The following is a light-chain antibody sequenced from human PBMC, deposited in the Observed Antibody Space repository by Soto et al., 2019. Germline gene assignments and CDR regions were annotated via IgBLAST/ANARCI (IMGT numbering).Light chain of an antibody. V-gene: IGKV3-20*01. Sequence: DIVMTQSAATLSLSPGERATLSLMASESVSSKLVWYQKKPGQAPRLLIYAASSRATGIPDRFSGGGSGTDFTLTISRLEPEDFAVYYCQQCGSSPWTFDQGTKVDI. CDR1: ESVSSK. CDR2: AAS. J-gene: IGKJ1*01. CDR3: QQCGSSPWT.